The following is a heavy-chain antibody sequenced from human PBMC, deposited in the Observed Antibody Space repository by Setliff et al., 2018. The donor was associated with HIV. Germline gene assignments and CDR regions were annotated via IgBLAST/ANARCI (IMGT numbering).Heavy chain of an antibody. CDR1: GASDISYIW. J-gene: IGHJ3*01. CDR2: DYHTGST. V-gene: IGHV4-4*02. D-gene: IGHD3-3*01. CDR3: TRRIYFGSGYYKDHAFDL. Sequence: SETLSLTCAVSGASDISYIWWSRVRQPQGKGLEWIGEDYHTGSTNLNPSLKSRVTISIDKAKNQISLRLTSVTAADTAIYFCTRRIYFGSGYYKDHAFDLWGQGTMVTVSS.